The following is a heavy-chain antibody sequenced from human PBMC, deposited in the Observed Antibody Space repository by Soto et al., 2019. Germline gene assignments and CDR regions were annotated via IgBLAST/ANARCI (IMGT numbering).Heavy chain of an antibody. Sequence: EVQLVESGGGLVQPGGSQRLSCAASGFTFSSYWMHWARQAPGKGLVWVSRINSDGSTTNYADSVKGRFTISRDIAKNTLYLQMNSLRAEDTAVYYCARSAYGDYFYYYYMDVWGKGTTVTVSS. CDR1: GFTFSSYW. J-gene: IGHJ6*03. CDR3: ARSAYGDYFYYYYMDV. D-gene: IGHD4-17*01. CDR2: INSDGSTT. V-gene: IGHV3-74*01.